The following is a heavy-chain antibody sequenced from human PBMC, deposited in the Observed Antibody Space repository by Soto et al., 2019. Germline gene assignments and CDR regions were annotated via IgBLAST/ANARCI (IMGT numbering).Heavy chain of an antibody. J-gene: IGHJ4*02. CDR1: GFSLSTSGVG. CDR3: AHRGSATHIDY. CDR2: IYWDDDK. V-gene: IGHV2-5*02. Sequence: QITLKESGPTLVKPTQTLTLTCTFSGFSLSTSGVGVGWIRQPPGKALEWLALIYWDDDKRYSPSLKSRLTITRDTSKNQVILTITNMDPVDTATYYCAHRGSATHIDYWGQGTLVTVSS.